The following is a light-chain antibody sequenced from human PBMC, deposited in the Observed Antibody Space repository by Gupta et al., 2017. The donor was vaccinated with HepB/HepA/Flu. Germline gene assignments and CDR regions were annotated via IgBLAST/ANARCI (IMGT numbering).Light chain of an antibody. CDR3: AAWDDSLNGPV. J-gene: IGLJ3*02. Sequence: QSVLTQPPSASGTPGQRVTISCSGGDSNIGGNSVTWYKQVPGTPPKLFIYINNQRPSGVPARVSGSKSGTSASLDISGLQSEDEADYYCAAWDDSLNGPVFGGGTKLTVL. V-gene: IGLV1-44*01. CDR2: INN. CDR1: DSNIGGNS.